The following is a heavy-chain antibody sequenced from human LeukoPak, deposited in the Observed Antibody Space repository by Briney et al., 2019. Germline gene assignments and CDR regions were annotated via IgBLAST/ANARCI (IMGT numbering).Heavy chain of an antibody. V-gene: IGHV3-23*01. D-gene: IGHD6-19*01. J-gene: IGHJ4*02. Sequence: PGGSLRLSCAASGFTFSTYAMSRVRQAPGKGLEWVSAITGSGGSTYYADSVKGRFTISRDNSKNTLYLQMNSLRAEDTAVYYCAKDQGDYSSGWSIFDYWGQGSLVTVSS. CDR3: AKDQGDYSSGWSIFDY. CDR1: GFTFSTYA. CDR2: ITGSGGST.